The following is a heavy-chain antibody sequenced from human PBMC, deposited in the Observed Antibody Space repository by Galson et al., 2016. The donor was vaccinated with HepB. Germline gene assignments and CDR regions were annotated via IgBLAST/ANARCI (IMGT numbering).Heavy chain of an antibody. D-gene: IGHD6-25*01. J-gene: IGHJ4*02. CDR2: ISAYNGKI. CDR3: ARYRAATAYSDF. CDR1: GYIFTNYG. V-gene: IGHV1-18*01. Sequence: SVKVSCKASGYIFTNYGISWARQAPGQGLEWMGWISAYNGKISYAQNFQARVTMTTDASTSTAYMELRSLRSDDTAVYFCARYRAATAYSDFWGQGTLVTVSS.